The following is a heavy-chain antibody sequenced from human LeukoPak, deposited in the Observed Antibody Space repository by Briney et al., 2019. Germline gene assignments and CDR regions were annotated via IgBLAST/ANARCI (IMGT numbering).Heavy chain of an antibody. V-gene: IGHV1-2*02. D-gene: IGHD3-10*01. CDR1: GYTFTGYY. CDR2: INPNSGGT. J-gene: IGHJ6*02. CDR3: ARGSGRRYYYYYGMDA. Sequence: ASVKVSCKASGYTFTGYYMHWVRQAPGQGLEWMGWINPNSGGTNYAQKFQGRVTMTRDTSISTVYMELSRLRSDDTAVYYCARGSGRRYYYYYGMDAWGQGTTVTVSS.